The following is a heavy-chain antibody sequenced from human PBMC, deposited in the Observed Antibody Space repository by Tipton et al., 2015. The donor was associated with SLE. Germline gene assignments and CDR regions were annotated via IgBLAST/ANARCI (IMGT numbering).Heavy chain of an antibody. J-gene: IGHJ4*02. CDR1: GFTFTNYA. D-gene: IGHD3-10*01. CDR3: AKGGYGSGSFQGYIDF. CDR2: IWYDESRM. Sequence: SLRLSCAASGFTFTNYAMHWVRQAPGKGLEWVAIIWYDESRMFYADSVKGRFTTSRDNAKNSLYLQMNSLRAEDTALYYCAKGGYGSGSFQGYIDFWGQGTLVTVSS. V-gene: IGHV3-33*03.